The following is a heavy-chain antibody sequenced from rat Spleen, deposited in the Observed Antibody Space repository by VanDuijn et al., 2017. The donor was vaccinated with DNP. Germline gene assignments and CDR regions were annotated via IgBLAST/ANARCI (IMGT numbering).Heavy chain of an antibody. CDR3: TTDPRILRIPVFDY. Sequence: EVQLVESGGGLVQPGRSLKLSCAASGFIFSNYWMTWIRQAPGKGLEWVASITNTGDITYYSDSVKGRFSISRDNAKSTLYLQMDSLRSEDTATYYCTTDPRILRIPVFDYWGQGVMVTVSS. D-gene: IGHD1-6*01. CDR2: ITNTGDIT. CDR1: GFIFSNYW. J-gene: IGHJ2*01. V-gene: IGHV5-31*01.